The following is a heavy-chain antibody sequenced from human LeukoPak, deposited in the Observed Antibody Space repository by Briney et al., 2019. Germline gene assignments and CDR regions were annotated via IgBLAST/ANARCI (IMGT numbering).Heavy chain of an antibody. CDR1: GFTFSSYA. J-gene: IGHJ6*02. Sequence: PGGSLRLSCAASGFTFSSYAMHWVRQAPGQGLEWMGWINPNSGGTNYAQKFQGRVTMTRDTSISTAYMELSRLKSDDTAVYYCARDPGSSTSSYYYGMDVWGQGTTVTVSS. CDR3: ARDPGSSTSSYYYGMDV. V-gene: IGHV1-2*02. D-gene: IGHD2-2*01. CDR2: INPNSGGT.